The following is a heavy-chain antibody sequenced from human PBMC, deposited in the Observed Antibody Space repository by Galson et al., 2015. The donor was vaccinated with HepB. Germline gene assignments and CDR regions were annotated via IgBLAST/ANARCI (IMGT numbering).Heavy chain of an antibody. CDR3: ARQKGDGDYG. J-gene: IGHJ4*02. V-gene: IGHV3-30*03. CDR1: GFTFSSYG. Sequence: SLRLSCAASGFTFSSYGMHWVRQAPGKGLEWVAVISYDGSNKYYADSVKGRFTISRDNSKNTLYLQMNSLRAEDTAVYYCARQKGDGDYGWGQGTLVTVSS. CDR2: ISYDGSNK. D-gene: IGHD4-17*01.